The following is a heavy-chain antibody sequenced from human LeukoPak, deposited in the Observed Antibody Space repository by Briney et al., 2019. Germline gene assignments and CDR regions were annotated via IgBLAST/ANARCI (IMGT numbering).Heavy chain of an antibody. CDR1: GYTFTSYY. V-gene: IGHV1-46*01. CDR3: ARGTGNSGLDY. J-gene: IGHJ4*02. D-gene: IGHD1-14*01. CDR2: NNPSGGST. Sequence: ASVKVSCKASGYTFTSYYIHWVRQAPGQGLEWMGINNPSGGSTSYAQKFQGRVTLTRDTSTSTVYMELSSLRSDDTAVYYCARGTGNSGLDYWGQGALVTVSS.